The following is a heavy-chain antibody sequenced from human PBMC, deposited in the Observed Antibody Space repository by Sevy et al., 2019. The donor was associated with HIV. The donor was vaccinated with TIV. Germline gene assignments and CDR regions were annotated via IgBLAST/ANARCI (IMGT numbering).Heavy chain of an antibody. D-gene: IGHD4-17*01. V-gene: IGHV3-64*01. J-gene: IGHJ4*02. CDR2: ISSNGGST. Sequence: GGSLRLSCAASGFTFSSYAMHWVRQAPGKGLEYVSAISSNGGSTYYANSVKGRFTISRDNSKNTLYLQMGSLRAEDMAVYYCAREVGVTSSPYYFDYWGQGTLVTVSS. CDR1: GFTFSSYA. CDR3: AREVGVTSSPYYFDY.